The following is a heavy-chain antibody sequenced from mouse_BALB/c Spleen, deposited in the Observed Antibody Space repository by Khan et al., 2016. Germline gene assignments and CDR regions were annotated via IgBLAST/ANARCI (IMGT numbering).Heavy chain of an antibody. J-gene: IGHJ4*01. CDR3: ARDTIGRDY. CDR1: GFTFTDYY. D-gene: IGHD2-14*01. V-gene: IGHV7-3*02. Sequence: EVELVESGGGLVQPGGSLRLSCATSGFTFTDYYMSWVRQPPGKALEWLGFIRNKANGYTTEYSASVKGRFTISRDNFQSILYLLMNTLRAEDSATYYCARDTIGRDYWGQGTSVTVSS. CDR2: IRNKANGYTT.